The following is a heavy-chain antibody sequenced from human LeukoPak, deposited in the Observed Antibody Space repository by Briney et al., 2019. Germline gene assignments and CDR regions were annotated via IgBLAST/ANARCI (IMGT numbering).Heavy chain of an antibody. D-gene: IGHD6-19*01. CDR2: IIHSGGT. CDR1: GGSFNGYS. CDR3: AGAPLAFRRVAGIFS. V-gene: IGHV4-34*12. J-gene: IGHJ2*01. Sequence: SETLSLTCAVSGGSFNGYSYTWIRQPPGKGLEWIGEIIHSGGTSYNPSLKSRLTISVDTSRKQFSLKLTSVTAADTALYFCAGAPLAFRRVAGIFSWGRGTQV.